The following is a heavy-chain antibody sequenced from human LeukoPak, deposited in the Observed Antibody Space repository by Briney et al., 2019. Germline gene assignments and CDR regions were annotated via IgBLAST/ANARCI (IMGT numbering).Heavy chain of an antibody. D-gene: IGHD5-12*01. Sequence: SETLSLPCTVSGCTINSFFWSWIRQPPGKGLEWIGYIYYSGSTNYNPSFKSRVTISVDTSKKQFSLKLSSVTAADTAVYYCARTVATIEPYYFDFWGQGTLVTVSS. CDR3: ARTVATIEPYYFDF. CDR2: IYYSGST. J-gene: IGHJ4*02. CDR1: GCTINSFF. V-gene: IGHV4-59*08.